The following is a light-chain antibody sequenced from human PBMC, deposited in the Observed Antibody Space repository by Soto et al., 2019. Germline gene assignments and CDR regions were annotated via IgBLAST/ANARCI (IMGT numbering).Light chain of an antibody. J-gene: IGKJ5*01. CDR1: QTVSSS. CDR3: QQYNNWPPIT. V-gene: IGKV3-15*01. Sequence: EIVLTQSPATLSLSPGERATLSCRASQTVSSSFAWYQQKPGQAPRLLIYGASTRTTGIPARFSGSGSGTEFTLTISSLQSEDFAVYYCQQYNNWPPITFGQGTRLEIK. CDR2: GAS.